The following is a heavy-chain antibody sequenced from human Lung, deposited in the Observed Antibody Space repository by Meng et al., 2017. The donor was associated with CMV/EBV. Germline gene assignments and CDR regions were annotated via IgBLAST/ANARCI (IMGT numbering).Heavy chain of an antibody. J-gene: IGHJ3*02. V-gene: IGHV3-53*01. CDR3: ANGHCSGAICSGAFDI. CDR1: GFTVSSHY. D-gene: IGHD2-15*01. CDR2: IYNVGNT. Sequence: SXVASGFTVSSHYMSWVRQAPGQGLEWVSVIYNVGNTYYADSVKGRFTVSRDNSKNTLYLQMNTLRPEDTAVYYCANGHCSGAICSGAFDILGQGXMVTVSS.